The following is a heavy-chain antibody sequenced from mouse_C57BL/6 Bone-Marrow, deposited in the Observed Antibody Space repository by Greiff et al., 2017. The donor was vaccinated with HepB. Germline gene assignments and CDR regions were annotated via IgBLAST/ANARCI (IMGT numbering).Heavy chain of an antibody. Sequence: QVQLQQSGPELAKPGASVKISCKASGYAFSSSWMNWVKQRPGKGLEWIGRIYPGDGDTNYNGKFKGKATLTADKSSSTAYMQLSSLTSEDSAVYFCARDYGSSYDYWYFDVWGTGTTVTVSS. V-gene: IGHV1-82*01. J-gene: IGHJ1*03. CDR1: GYAFSSSW. CDR3: ARDYGSSYDYWYFDV. CDR2: IYPGDGDT. D-gene: IGHD1-1*01.